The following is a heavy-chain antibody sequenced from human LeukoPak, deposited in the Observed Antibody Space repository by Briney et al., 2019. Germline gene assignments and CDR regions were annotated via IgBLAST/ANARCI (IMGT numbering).Heavy chain of an antibody. Sequence: SETLSLTCTVSGASVSGSPYYWGWIRQPPGQGLEWIGSIYSSGSTYYNASLQSRVTISIETSKNQISLRLNSVTAADTAIYYCAKSGGYGLIDYWGQGTLVTVSS. V-gene: IGHV4-39*01. CDR2: IYSSGST. CDR1: GASVSGSPYY. CDR3: AKSGGYGLIDY. D-gene: IGHD1-26*01. J-gene: IGHJ4*02.